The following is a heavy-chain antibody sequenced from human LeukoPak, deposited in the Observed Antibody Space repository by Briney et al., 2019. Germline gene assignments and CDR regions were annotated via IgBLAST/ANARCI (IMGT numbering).Heavy chain of an antibody. D-gene: IGHD1-7*01. Sequence: SDTLSLTCAVYGGSLSGYYWSWIRHPPGKGLEWIGEINHRGGTTYNPSLKSGVTISVDTSTNQFSLKLSSVTGADTAVDYCARGKGTRELRRPAVYFDYWGQGTLVTVSS. CDR1: GGSLSGYY. J-gene: IGHJ4*02. CDR2: INHRGGT. CDR3: ARGKGTRELRRPAVYFDY. V-gene: IGHV4-34*01.